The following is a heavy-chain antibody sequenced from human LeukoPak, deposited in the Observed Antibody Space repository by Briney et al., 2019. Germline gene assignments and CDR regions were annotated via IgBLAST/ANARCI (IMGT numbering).Heavy chain of an antibody. V-gene: IGHV3-21*01. Sequence: GGSLRLSCAASRFTFSSYWMTWVRQAPGKGLEWVSSISSSSSYIYYADSVKGRFTISRDNAKNSLYLQMNSLRAEDTAVYYCASNRWEPYWGQGTLVTVSS. CDR3: ASNRWEPY. D-gene: IGHD4-23*01. CDR1: RFTFSSYW. J-gene: IGHJ4*02. CDR2: ISSSSSYI.